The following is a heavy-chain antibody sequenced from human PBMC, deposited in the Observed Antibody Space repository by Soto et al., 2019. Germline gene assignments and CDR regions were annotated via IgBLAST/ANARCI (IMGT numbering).Heavy chain of an antibody. CDR1: GYTLTSYG. J-gene: IGHJ4*02. D-gene: IGHD6-19*01. V-gene: IGHV1-18*01. Sequence: ASVEVSWEECGYTLTSYGMSWVRQVPGQGLEWMGWISAYNGNTNYAQKLQGRVTMTTDTSTSTAYMELRSLRSDDTAVYYCATILGDSSGWYDDWGQGTLVTVSS. CDR2: ISAYNGNT. CDR3: ATILGDSSGWYDD.